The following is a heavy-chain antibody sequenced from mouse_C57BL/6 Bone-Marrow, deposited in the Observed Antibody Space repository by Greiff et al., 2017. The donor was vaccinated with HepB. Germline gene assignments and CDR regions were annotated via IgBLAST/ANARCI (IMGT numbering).Heavy chain of an antibody. J-gene: IGHJ4*01. Sequence: VQLQQSGAELVKPGASVKLSCKASGYTFTEYTIHWVKQRSGQGLEWRGWFYPGSGSIKYNEKFKDKATLTADKSSSTAYVELSRLTSEDSAVYFCARHEETTVVAKNYALDYWGQGTSVTVSS. CDR2: FYPGSGSI. D-gene: IGHD1-1*01. CDR3: ARHEETTVVAKNYALDY. CDR1: GYTFTEYT. V-gene: IGHV1-62-2*01.